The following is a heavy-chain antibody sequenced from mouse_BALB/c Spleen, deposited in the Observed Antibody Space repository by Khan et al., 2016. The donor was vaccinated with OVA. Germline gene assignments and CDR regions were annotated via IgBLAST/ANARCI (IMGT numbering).Heavy chain of an antibody. CDR3: ARSITTAKGDYCTMDY. V-gene: IGHV5-6*01. D-gene: IGHD1-2*01. Sequence: EVKLMESGGDLVKPGGSLKLSCAASGFTFSNYGMSWVRQTPDKRLEWVATISSGGHFTYYPDSVKGRFTISRDNAKITLYLQMNSLKSEDTAMYYCARSITTAKGDYCTMDYWGQGTSVTVSS. J-gene: IGHJ4*01. CDR2: ISSGGHFT. CDR1: GFTFSNYG.